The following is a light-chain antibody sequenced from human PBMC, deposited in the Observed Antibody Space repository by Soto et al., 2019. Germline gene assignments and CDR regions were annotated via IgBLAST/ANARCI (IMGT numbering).Light chain of an antibody. V-gene: IGKV1-5*01. J-gene: IGKJ1*01. Sequence: IQLTQSPASLSSSLGDRVTLTCLASQSISSCLAWSQQKPGKAPKLLLYDASSLESGVPSRFSGSGSGTEFTLTISSLQPDDFANYYCQQYNSYSPWTFGQGTKVDIK. CDR3: QQYNSYSPWT. CDR2: DAS. CDR1: QSISSC.